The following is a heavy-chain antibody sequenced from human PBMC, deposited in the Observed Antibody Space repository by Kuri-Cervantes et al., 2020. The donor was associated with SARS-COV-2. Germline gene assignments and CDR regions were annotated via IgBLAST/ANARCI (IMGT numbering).Heavy chain of an antibody. J-gene: IGHJ4*02. CDR3: AEAEDTNFGVVY. Sequence: GGSLRLSCAASGFTFSSYGMHWVRQAPGKGPEWVAVISYDGSNKYYADSVKGRFPISRDNSKNTLYLRMNSLRAEDTALYYFAEAEDTNFGVVYWGQGTVVTVSS. V-gene: IGHV3-30*12. CDR1: GFTFSSYG. CDR2: ISYDGSNK. D-gene: IGHD3-3*01.